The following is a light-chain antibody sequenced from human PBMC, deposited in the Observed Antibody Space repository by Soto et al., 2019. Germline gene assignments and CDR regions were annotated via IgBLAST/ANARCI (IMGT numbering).Light chain of an antibody. Sequence: DIEMTQSPSSLSASIGETVTVTCRASQSISRYLNWYQQKPGKAPTLLISAASSLERGVPLRFSGGGSGTEFTLTISSLQPDDFATYYCQQYNSYSWTFGQGTKVEIK. CDR3: QQYNSYSWT. CDR2: AAS. CDR1: QSISRY. J-gene: IGKJ1*01. V-gene: IGKV1-5*01.